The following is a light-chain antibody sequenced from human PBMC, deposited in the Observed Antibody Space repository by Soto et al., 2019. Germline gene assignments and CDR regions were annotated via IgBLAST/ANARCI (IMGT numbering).Light chain of an antibody. Sequence: QSALTQPASVSGSPGQSITISCTGTSSDVGAYNYVSWYQQHPGKAPKLMIYEVSNRPSGVPNRFSGSKSGNTASLTISGLQAEDEADYYCISYTYSSAPSSSTPVVFGGGTKLTVL. V-gene: IGLV2-14*01. J-gene: IGLJ2*01. CDR1: SSDVGAYNY. CDR3: ISYTYSSAPSSSTPVV. CDR2: EVS.